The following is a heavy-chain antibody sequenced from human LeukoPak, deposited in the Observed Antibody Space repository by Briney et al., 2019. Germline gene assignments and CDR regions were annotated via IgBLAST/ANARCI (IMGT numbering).Heavy chain of an antibody. CDR3: ARNQQLGGHSYYYYGMDV. J-gene: IGHJ6*02. Sequence: GWSLRLSCVGSGFTSIAYALTWARQPPGKGLEWVSGISGGGVTTYYADSVKGRFTISRDNSKNTLYLQMNSLRADDTAIYYCARNQQLGGHSYYYYGMDVWGQGTTVTVSS. V-gene: IGHV3-23*01. CDR1: GFTSIAYA. D-gene: IGHD3-16*01. CDR2: ISGGGVTT.